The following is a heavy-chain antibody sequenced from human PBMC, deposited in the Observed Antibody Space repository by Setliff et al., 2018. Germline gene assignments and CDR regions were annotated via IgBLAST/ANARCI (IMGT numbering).Heavy chain of an antibody. V-gene: IGHV1-69*13. J-gene: IGHJ5*02. CDR2: IIPIFGSA. CDR3: ARDRGVFVVVPANVETAFDP. D-gene: IGHD2-2*01. Sequence: TVKVSCKASGGTFSSYAISWVRQAPGQGLEWMGGIIPIFGSANYARKFQGRVTVTADESTSTAYMELRSLRSDDTAEYYCARDRGVFVVVPANVETAFDPWGQGTLVTVSS. CDR1: GGTFSSYA.